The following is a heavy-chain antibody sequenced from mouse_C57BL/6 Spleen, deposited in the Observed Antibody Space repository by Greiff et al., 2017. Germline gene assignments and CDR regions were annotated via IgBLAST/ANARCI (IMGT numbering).Heavy chain of an antibody. V-gene: IGHV1-80*01. CDR3: AREGYDGSSWFAY. CDR1: GYAFSSYW. D-gene: IGHD2-3*01. J-gene: IGHJ3*01. CDR2: IYPGDGDT. Sequence: VQLQQSGAELVKPGASVKISCKASGYAFSSYWMNWVKQRPGKGLEWIGQIYPGDGDTNYNGKFKGKATLTADKSSSTAYMQLSSLTSEDSAVYFCAREGYDGSSWFAYWGQGTLVTVSA.